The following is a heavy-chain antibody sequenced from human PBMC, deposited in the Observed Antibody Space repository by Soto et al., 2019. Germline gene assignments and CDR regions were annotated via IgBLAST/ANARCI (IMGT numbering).Heavy chain of an antibody. CDR1: GGSISSSSYY. J-gene: IGHJ4*02. V-gene: IGHV4-39*01. Sequence: QLQLQESGPGLVKPSETLSLTCTVSGGSISSSSYYCGWIRQPPGKGLAWIGSIYYSGSTYYNPSLNSRVTISVDTSKNQFSLKLSAVTAADTAVYYCARQRKDGYSHVYYFDYWGQGTLVTVSS. D-gene: IGHD3-22*01. CDR2: IYYSGST. CDR3: ARQRKDGYSHVYYFDY.